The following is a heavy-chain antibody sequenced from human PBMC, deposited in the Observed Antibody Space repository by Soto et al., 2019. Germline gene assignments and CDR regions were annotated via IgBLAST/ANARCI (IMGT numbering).Heavy chain of an antibody. Sequence: EVQLLESGGGLVQPGGSLRLSCAASGFTFSSYAMSWVRQAPGKGLEWVSAISGSGGSTYYADSVKGRFTISRDNSKNTLYLQMNSLKAEDTAVYYCAKDLSPRSITMADYWGQGTLVTVSS. CDR2: ISGSGGST. D-gene: IGHD3-10*01. CDR3: AKDLSPRSITMADY. CDR1: GFTFSSYA. J-gene: IGHJ4*02. V-gene: IGHV3-23*01.